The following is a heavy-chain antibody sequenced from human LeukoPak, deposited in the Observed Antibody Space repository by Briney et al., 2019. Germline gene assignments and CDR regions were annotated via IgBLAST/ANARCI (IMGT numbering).Heavy chain of an antibody. CDR2: IYYSGST. V-gene: IGHV4-30-4*01. Sequence: SETLSLTCTVSGGSISIGDYYWSWIRQPPGKGLEWIGYIYYSGSTYYNPSLKSRVTISVDTSKNQFSLKLSSLTAADTAVYYSAREATMVRGISWFDPWGQGTLVTVSS. CDR1: GGSISIGDYY. CDR3: AREATMVRGISWFDP. J-gene: IGHJ5*02. D-gene: IGHD3-10*01.